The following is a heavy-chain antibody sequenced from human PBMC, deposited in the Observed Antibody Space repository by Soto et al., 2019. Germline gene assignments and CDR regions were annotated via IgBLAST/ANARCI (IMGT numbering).Heavy chain of an antibody. D-gene: IGHD3-10*01. V-gene: IGHV1-18*01. CDR1: GYPFTNYG. CDR2: INVYNGNT. Sequence: ASVKVSCKASGYPFTNYGISWVRQAPGQGLEWMGWINVYNGNTKYAQKVQGRVTMTTDTSTSTAYMELRSLRSDDTAVYYCARGVGSGSYYNQYNWFDPWGQGTLVTVSS. CDR3: ARGVGSGSYYNQYNWFDP. J-gene: IGHJ5*02.